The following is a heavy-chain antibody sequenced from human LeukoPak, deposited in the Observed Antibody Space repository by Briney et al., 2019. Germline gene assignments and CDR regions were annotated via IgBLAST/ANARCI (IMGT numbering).Heavy chain of an antibody. D-gene: IGHD3-9*01. CDR3: VKDLTGTWSFDY. CDR2: IGPNGAST. CDR1: GFTFSNHF. J-gene: IGHJ4*02. V-gene: IGHV3-64D*06. Sequence: EGSLRLSCSTSGFTFSNHFMHWVRQAPGKGLEYVSSIGPNGASTLYADSVKGRFTISRDNSKNALYLQLTSLRLEDTALYYCVKDLTGTWSFDYWGQGTLVTVSS.